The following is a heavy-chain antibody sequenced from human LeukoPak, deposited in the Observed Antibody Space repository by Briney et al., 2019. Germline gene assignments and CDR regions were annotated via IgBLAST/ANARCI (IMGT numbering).Heavy chain of an antibody. V-gene: IGHV3-72*01. J-gene: IGHJ3*02. CDR3: TRGYSGRSAYAFDI. CDR2: TGNKASRYTT. D-gene: IGHD1-26*01. CDR1: GSTFSDPY. Sequence: GSLRLSCAASGSTFSDPYMDWVRQAPGKGLQWVGRTGNKASRYTTEYAASVKGRFTISRDDSKNSLYLQMNSLKTEDTALYYCTRGYSGRSAYAFDIWGQGTMVTVSS.